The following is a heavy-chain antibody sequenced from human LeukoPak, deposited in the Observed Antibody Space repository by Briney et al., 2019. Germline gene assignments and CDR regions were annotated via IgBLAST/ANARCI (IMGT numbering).Heavy chain of an antibody. CDR2: IYYSGST. D-gene: IGHD2-15*01. CDR3: AREYCSGGSCYSDF. CDR1: GGSISSSSYY. V-gene: IGHV4-39*02. J-gene: IGHJ2*01. Sequence: SETLSLTCTVSGGSISSSSYYWGWIRQPPGKGLEWIGSIYYSGSTYYNPSLKSRVTISVDTSKNQFSLKLSSVTAADTAVYYCAREYCSGGSCYSDFWGHGTLVTVSS.